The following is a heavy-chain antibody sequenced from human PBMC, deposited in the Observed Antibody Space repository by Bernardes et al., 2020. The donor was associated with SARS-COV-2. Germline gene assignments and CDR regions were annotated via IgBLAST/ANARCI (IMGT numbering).Heavy chain of an antibody. CDR3: ARDLGFNWLDP. D-gene: IGHD3-16*01. CDR2: IDYSGST. V-gene: IGHV4-59*01. CDR1: GDSISSYY. Sequence: TLSLTCSVSGDSISSYYWSWIRQPPGKGLEWIGYIDYSGSTYYNSSLMGRVTISVDTSKNHFSLRLTSVTTADAAVYYCARDLGFNWLDPWGQGTQVTVSS. J-gene: IGHJ5*02.